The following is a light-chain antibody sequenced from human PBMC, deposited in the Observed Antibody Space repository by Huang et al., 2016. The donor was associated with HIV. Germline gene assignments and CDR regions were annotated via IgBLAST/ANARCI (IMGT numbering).Light chain of an antibody. CDR1: QSVRKN. CDR2: EAS. Sequence: ERVMTQSPGTLSVSPGERATLSCRASQSVRKNLDWYQLKPGQAPRVLIYEASTRATGVPARFSGSGSGTELNLTISSLQSEDFAVYYCQQFDNWPLTFGGGTRVEIK. CDR3: QQFDNWPLT. J-gene: IGKJ4*01. V-gene: IGKV3-15*01.